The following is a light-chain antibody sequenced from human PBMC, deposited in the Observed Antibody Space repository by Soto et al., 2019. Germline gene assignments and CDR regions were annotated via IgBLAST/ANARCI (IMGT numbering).Light chain of an antibody. V-gene: IGLV2-8*01. Sequence: QSVLTQPPSASGSPGQSITISCPGTSSDVGGYNYVSWYQQHPGKAPKLMIYEVTKRPSGVPDRFSGSKSGNTASLTVSWLQAEDEADYYCSSYAGSNIYVFGTGTKVTVL. CDR1: SSDVGGYNY. J-gene: IGLJ1*01. CDR2: EVT. CDR3: SSYAGSNIYV.